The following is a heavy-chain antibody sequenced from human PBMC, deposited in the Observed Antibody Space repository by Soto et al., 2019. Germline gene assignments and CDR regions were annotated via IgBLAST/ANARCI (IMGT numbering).Heavy chain of an antibody. CDR3: AREDFSSSWYPSYGMDV. V-gene: IGHV1-2*04. CDR2: INPNSGGT. D-gene: IGHD6-13*01. Sequence: ASVKVSCKASGYTFTGYYMHWVRQAPGQGLEWMGWINPNSGGTNYAQKFQGWVTMTRDTSISTAYMELSRLRSDGTAVYYCAREDFSSSWYPSYGMDVWGQGTTVTVSS. J-gene: IGHJ6*02. CDR1: GYTFTGYY.